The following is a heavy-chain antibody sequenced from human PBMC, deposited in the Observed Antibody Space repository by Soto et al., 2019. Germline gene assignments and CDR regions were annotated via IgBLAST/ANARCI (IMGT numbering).Heavy chain of an antibody. CDR3: ARGFLIGITGTTRSGYYYYGMDV. CDR2: TYYRSKWYN. V-gene: IGHV6-1*01. D-gene: IGHD1-7*01. CDR1: GDGGSYNSAA. Sequence: PTRSVTCAISGDGGSYNSAACNWIRQSPSRGLEWLGRTYYRSKWYNDYAVSVKSRITINPDTSKNQFSLQLNSVTPEDTAVYYCARGFLIGITGTTRSGYYYYGMDVWGQGTTVTVSS. J-gene: IGHJ6*02.